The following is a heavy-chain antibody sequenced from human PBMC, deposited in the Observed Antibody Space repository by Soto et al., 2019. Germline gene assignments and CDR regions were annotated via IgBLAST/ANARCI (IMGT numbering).Heavy chain of an antibody. V-gene: IGHV3-30*18. Sequence: GGSLRLSCAASGFTFSSYGMHWVRQAPGKGLEWVAVISYDGSNKYYADSVKGRFTISRDNSKNTLYLQMNSLRAEDTAVYYCAKDRPEGIVVAYYFDYWGQGTLVTVSS. D-gene: IGHD3-22*01. CDR1: GFTFSSYG. CDR2: ISYDGSNK. CDR3: AKDRPEGIVVAYYFDY. J-gene: IGHJ4*02.